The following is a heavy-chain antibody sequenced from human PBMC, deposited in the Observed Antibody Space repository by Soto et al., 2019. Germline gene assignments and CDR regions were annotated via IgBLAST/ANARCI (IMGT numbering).Heavy chain of an antibody. CDR2: IVVGNDNT. CDR1: GFTFRTSA. J-gene: IGHJ4*02. Sequence: ASVKVSCKASGFTFRTSAVQWVRQARGQRLEWIGWIVVGNDNTNYAQKFQERVTITRDMSTSTAYMELSSLRSDDTAVYYCAAVEMATITDFDYWGQGTQVTVSS. V-gene: IGHV1-58*01. D-gene: IGHD5-12*01. CDR3: AAVEMATITDFDY.